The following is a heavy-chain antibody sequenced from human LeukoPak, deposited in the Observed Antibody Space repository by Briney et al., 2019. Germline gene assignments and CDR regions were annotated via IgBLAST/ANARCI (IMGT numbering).Heavy chain of an antibody. CDR3: AKDPQAAAVAGPDY. J-gene: IGHJ4*02. CDR2: ISYDGSNK. Sequence: GGSLRLSCAASGFTFSSYAMHWVRQAPGKGLEWVAVISYDGSNKYYADSVKGRFTISRDNSKNTLYLQMNSLRAEDTAVYYCAKDPQAAAVAGPDYWGQGTLVTVSS. D-gene: IGHD6-19*01. CDR1: GFTFSSYA. V-gene: IGHV3-30*04.